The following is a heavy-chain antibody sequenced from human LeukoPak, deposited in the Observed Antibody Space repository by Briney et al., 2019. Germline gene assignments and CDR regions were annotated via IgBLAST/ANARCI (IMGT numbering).Heavy chain of an antibody. CDR2: ITADNGNT. CDR3: ARDSSSDSGIYLASY. D-gene: IGHD3-10*01. Sequence: ASVKVSCKASGYTFTNYGITWLRQAPGQGLEWMGWITADNGNTNYEQKFQGRVTMTTDTSTSTAYMELRSLRADDTAVYYCARDSSSDSGIYLASYWGQGTLVTVSS. CDR1: GYTFTNYG. V-gene: IGHV1-18*01. J-gene: IGHJ4*02.